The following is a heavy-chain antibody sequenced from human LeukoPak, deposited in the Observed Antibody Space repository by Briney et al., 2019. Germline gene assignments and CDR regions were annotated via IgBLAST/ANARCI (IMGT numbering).Heavy chain of an antibody. CDR1: GGSISSSSFF. D-gene: IGHD5-12*01. Sequence: SETLSLTCTVSGGSISSSSFFWGWVRQPPGKGLEWIGNIYYGGSTYYNPSLKSRVTISVDTSKNQFTLKVSSVTAADTALYYCARGTDMTPISGYYSFVYWGQGTLVSVSS. CDR2: IYYGGST. CDR3: ARGTDMTPISGYYSFVY. V-gene: IGHV4-39*06. J-gene: IGHJ4*02.